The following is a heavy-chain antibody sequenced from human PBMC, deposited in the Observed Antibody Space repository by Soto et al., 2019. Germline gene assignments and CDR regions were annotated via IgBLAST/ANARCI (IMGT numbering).Heavy chain of an antibody. CDR2: IYYRGST. J-gene: IGHJ6*03. CDR1: GGSISSGGYY. Sequence: QVQLQESGPGLVKPSQTLSLTCTVSGGSISSGGYYWSWIRQHPGKGLEWIGCIYYRGSTYYTPSLNSRVTISVDTSKNQFSLKRSSVRAADTTVYYCARLPYDVWSGYYNLYYYYYMDVWGKGTTVTVSS. V-gene: IGHV4-31*03. CDR3: ARLPYDVWSGYYNLYYYYYMDV. D-gene: IGHD3-3*01.